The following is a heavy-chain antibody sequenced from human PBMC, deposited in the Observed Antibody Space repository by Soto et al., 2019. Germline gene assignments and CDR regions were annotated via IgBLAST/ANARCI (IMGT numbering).Heavy chain of an antibody. CDR2: ISGSGGST. CDR3: AKDGYSGYDFSGYYGMDV. J-gene: IGHJ6*02. CDR1: GFTFSSYA. Sequence: GGSLRLSCAASGFTFSSYAMSWVRQAPGKGLEWVSAISGSGGSTYYADSVKGRFPISRDNSRNTLYLQMNSLRAEDTAVYYCAKDGYSGYDFSGYYGMDVWGQGTTVTVSS. V-gene: IGHV3-23*01. D-gene: IGHD5-12*01.